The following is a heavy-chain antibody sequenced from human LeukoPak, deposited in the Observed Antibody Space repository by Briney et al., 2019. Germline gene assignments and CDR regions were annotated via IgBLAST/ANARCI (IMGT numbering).Heavy chain of an antibody. D-gene: IGHD1-1*01. J-gene: IGHJ6*03. CDR1: GYTFTSYD. CDR2: MNPNSGNT. V-gene: IGHV1-8*01. CDR3: ARAPPNIFLHWNLYYMDV. Sequence: ASVKVSCKASGYTFTSYDINWVRQATGQGLEWMGWMNPNSGNTGYAQKFQGRVTMTRNTSISTAYMELSSLRSEDTAVYYCARAPPNIFLHWNLYYMDVWGKGTTVTVSS.